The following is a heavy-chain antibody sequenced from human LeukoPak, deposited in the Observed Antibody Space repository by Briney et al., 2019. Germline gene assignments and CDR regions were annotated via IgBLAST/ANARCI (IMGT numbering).Heavy chain of an antibody. CDR1: GGTFSSYA. CDR2: IIPILGTA. J-gene: IGHJ6*03. D-gene: IGHD3-3*01. CDR3: ARGVLRLENYYYYMDV. V-gene: IGHV1-69*05. Sequence: EASVKVSCKASGGTFSSYAISWVRQAPGQGLEWMGGIIPILGTANYAQKFQGRVTITTDESTSTAYMGLSSLRSEDTAVYYCARGVLRLENYYYYMDVWGKGTTVTVSS.